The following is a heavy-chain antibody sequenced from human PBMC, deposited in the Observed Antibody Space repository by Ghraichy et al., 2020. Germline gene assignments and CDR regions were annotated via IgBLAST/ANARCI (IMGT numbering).Heavy chain of an antibody. CDR2: IYYSGST. V-gene: IGHV4-39*01. CDR1: GGSISSSSYY. Sequence: SETLSLTCTVSGGSISSSSYYWGWIRQPPGKGLEWIGSIYYSGSTYYNASLKSRVTISVDTSKNQFSLKLSSVTAADTAVYYCARQDCSGGSCYSWLLLSYFEYWGQGTLVTVSS. J-gene: IGHJ4*02. CDR3: ARQDCSGGSCYSWLLLSYFEY. D-gene: IGHD2-15*01.